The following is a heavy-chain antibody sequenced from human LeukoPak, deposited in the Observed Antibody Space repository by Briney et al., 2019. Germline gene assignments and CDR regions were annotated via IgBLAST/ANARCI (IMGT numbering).Heavy chain of an antibody. CDR2: ISSSSSTI. D-gene: IGHD3-22*01. CDR1: GFTFSSYS. V-gene: IGHV3-48*01. CDR3: ARGKSWYYYDSSGRGGWFDP. J-gene: IGHJ5*02. Sequence: PGGSLRLSCAASGFTFSSYSMNWVRQAPGKGLEWVSYISSSSSTIYYADSVKGRFTISRDNAKNSLYLQMNSLRAEDTAVYYYARGKSWYYYDSSGRGGWFDPWGQGTLVTVSS.